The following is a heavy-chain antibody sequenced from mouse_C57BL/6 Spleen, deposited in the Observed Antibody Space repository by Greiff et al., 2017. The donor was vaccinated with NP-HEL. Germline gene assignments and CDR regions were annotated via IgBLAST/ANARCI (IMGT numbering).Heavy chain of an antibody. CDR3: ARMGITTVVATEDAMDY. D-gene: IGHD1-1*01. CDR1: GYSFTSYY. J-gene: IGHJ4*01. CDR2: IYPGSGNT. Sequence: QVQLQQSGPELVKPGASVKISCKASGYSFTSYYIHWVKQRPGQGLEWIGWIYPGSGNTKYNEKFKGKATLTADTSSSTAYMQLSSLTSEDSAVYYCARMGITTVVATEDAMDYWGQGTSVTVSS. V-gene: IGHV1-66*01.